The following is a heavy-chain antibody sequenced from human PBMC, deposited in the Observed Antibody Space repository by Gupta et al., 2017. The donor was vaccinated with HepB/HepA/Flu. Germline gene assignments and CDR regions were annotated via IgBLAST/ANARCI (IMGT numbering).Heavy chain of an antibody. J-gene: IGHJ6*02. D-gene: IGHD6-19*01. Sequence: QLHLQESGPGLVKPSETLSLNCTVPGGSIISSSFYWGWIRQPPGKGLEWIGSIYYSGSTFYKSSLKSRVNISVDTSKHQFSLKLSSVTAADTAVYYCARHGQWLGTTDVWGQGTTVTVSS. V-gene: IGHV4-39*01. CDR3: ARHGQWLGTTDV. CDR2: IYYSGST. CDR1: GGSIISSSFY.